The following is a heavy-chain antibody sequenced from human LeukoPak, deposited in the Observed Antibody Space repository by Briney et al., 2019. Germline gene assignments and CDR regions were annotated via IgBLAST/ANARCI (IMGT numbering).Heavy chain of an antibody. V-gene: IGHV4-31*03. CDR2: FYYNGDT. CDR1: DGSISSGGYY. CDR3: ASSQDGYSFDY. D-gene: IGHD5-24*01. J-gene: IGHJ4*02. Sequence: SQTLSLTCSVSDGSISSGGYYWNWIRQHPGEGLEWIAYFYYNGDTYYHPSLESRVAISVDASKNQFSLNLRSVTAADTAVYYCASSQDGYSFDYWGQGTLVTVSS.